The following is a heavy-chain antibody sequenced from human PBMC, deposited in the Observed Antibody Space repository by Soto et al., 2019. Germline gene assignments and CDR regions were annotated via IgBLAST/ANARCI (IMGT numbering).Heavy chain of an antibody. CDR1: GGTFNTYA. CDR3: AREVQVHTPAFVY. CDR2: ISPMFGAA. D-gene: IGHD3-10*01. Sequence: QVQLVQSGAEMQKPGSSVKVSCQSSGGTFNTYAMNWVRQAPGQGPEWMGDISPMFGAANYAPKFQGRVTITADESRVTSYMQLSSLTSEDTALYCCAREVQVHTPAFVYWGQGTLVTVSS. J-gene: IGHJ4*02. V-gene: IGHV1-69*19.